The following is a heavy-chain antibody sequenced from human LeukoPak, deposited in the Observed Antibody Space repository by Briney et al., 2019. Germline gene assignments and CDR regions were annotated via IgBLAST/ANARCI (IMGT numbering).Heavy chain of an antibody. CDR2: ILYSGNT. CDR1: GGSISSNDYY. V-gene: IGHV4-39*01. Sequence: SETLSLTCTVSGGSISSNDYYWGWIRQPPGKGLEWIGNILYSGNTFYHPSLKSRITIAVDTSKNQLSLKLSSVTAADTAVYYCSRYIRRRPQFDYWGQGTLVTVSS. J-gene: IGHJ4*02. CDR3: SRYIRRRPQFDY.